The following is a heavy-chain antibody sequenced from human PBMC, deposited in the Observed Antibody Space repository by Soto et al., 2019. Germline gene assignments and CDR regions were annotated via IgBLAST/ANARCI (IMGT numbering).Heavy chain of an antibody. J-gene: IGHJ6*03. CDR1: GFTFSSYG. CDR2: IWYDGSNK. D-gene: IGHD6-13*01. V-gene: IGHV3-33*01. Sequence: GGSLRLSCAASGFTFSSYGMHWVRQAPGKGLEWVAVIWYDGSNKYYADSVKGRFTISRDNSKNTLYLQMNSLRAEDTAVYYCARELLEAAAGTAYYYYYMDVWGKGTTVTVSS. CDR3: ARELLEAAAGTAYYYYYMDV.